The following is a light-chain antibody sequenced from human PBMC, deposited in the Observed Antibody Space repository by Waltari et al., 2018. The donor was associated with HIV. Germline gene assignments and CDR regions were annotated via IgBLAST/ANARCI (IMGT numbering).Light chain of an antibody. CDR2: DES. CDR1: QSVGSY. CDR3: QQRSNWLT. J-gene: IGKJ4*01. V-gene: IGKV3-11*01. Sequence: EIVLTQSPATLSLSPGERATLSCRASQSVGSYLAWYQQKPGQAPRLLIYDESKRATCIPARFHGSGSGTDFTLTISSLEPEDFAVYYCQQRSNWLTFGGGTKVEIK.